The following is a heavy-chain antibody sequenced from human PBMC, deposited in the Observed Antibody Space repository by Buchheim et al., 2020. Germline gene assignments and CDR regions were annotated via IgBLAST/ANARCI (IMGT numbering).Heavy chain of an antibody. CDR1: GFTFSSYG. CDR2: ISYDGSNK. V-gene: IGHV3-30*18. D-gene: IGHD6-13*01. Sequence: QVQLAESGGGVVQPGRSLRLSCAASGFTFSSYGMHWVRQAPGKGLEWVAVISYDGSNKYYADSVKGRFTISRDNSKNTLYLQMNSLRAEDTAVYYCAKDIYSSSRYFDYWGQGTL. J-gene: IGHJ4*02. CDR3: AKDIYSSSRYFDY.